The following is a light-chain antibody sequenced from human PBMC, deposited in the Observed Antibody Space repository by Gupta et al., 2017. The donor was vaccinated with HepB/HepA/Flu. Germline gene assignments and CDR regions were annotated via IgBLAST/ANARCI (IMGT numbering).Light chain of an antibody. CDR2: DVT. J-gene: IGLJ1*01. Sequence: QSALTKPPSASGSPGQSVTIPCTGTSSDVGRYNYVSWYQLHPGKAPKLMIYDVTNRPSGVPDRFSGSKSGNTASLTVSGLQAEDEADYYCSSYAGSNNFVFGTGTKVTVL. V-gene: IGLV2-8*01. CDR1: SSDVGRYNY. CDR3: SSYAGSNNFV.